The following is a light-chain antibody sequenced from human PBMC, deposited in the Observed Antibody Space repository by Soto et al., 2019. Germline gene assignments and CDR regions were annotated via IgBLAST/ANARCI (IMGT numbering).Light chain of an antibody. V-gene: IGLV1-40*01. CDR3: QSFDTRLNSVV. CDR2: GNN. Sequence: QSVVTQPPSASGALGQRVTISCTGSSSNIGAGYDVHWYQQFPGRAPRLLIFGNNNRPSGVPDRFSGSKSGTSASLDISGLQADDEADYYCQSFDTRLNSVVFGGGTMLTVL. J-gene: IGLJ2*01. CDR1: SSNIGAGYD.